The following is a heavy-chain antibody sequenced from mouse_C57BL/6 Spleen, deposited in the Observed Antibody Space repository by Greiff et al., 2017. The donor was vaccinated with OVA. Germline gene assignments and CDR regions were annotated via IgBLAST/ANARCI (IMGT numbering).Heavy chain of an antibody. CDR3: ARRALGDYYAMDY. V-gene: IGHV1-50*01. CDR2: IDPSDSYT. Sequence: QVQLQQPGAELVKPGASVKLSCKASGYTFTSYWMQWVKQRPGQGLEWIGEIDPSDSYTNYNQKFKGKATLTVDTSSSTAYMQLSSLTSEDSAVYYCARRALGDYYAMDYWGQGTSVTVSS. CDR1: GYTFTSYW. J-gene: IGHJ4*01. D-gene: IGHD4-1*01.